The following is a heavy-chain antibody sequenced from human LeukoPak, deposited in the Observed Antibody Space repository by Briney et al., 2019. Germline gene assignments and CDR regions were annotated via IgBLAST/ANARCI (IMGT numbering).Heavy chain of an antibody. CDR2: IKQDGSEK. CDR3: ASDREYYYGSGSFDY. V-gene: IGHV3-7*04. D-gene: IGHD3-10*01. CDR1: GFTFSSYW. Sequence: GGSLRLSCAASGFTFSSYWMSWVRQAPGKGLEWVANIKQDGSEKYYVDSVKGRFTISRDNAKNSLYLQMNSLRAEDKAVYYCASDREYYYGSGSFDYWGQGTLVTVSS. J-gene: IGHJ4*02.